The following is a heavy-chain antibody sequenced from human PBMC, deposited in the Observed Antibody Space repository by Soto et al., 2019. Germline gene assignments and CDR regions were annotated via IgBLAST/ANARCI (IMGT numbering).Heavy chain of an antibody. J-gene: IGHJ3*01. Sequence: GGSLRLSCVASEFQFNIYSMNWVRQAPGKGLEWVSYMTSDSKTIHYADSVKGRFTISRENAKNSVYLQMNGLRPEDTGVYYCTRGVSYGFDLWGQGTMVTVSS. V-gene: IGHV3-48*01. D-gene: IGHD3-16*01. CDR3: TRGVSYGFDL. CDR2: MTSDSKTI. CDR1: EFQFNIYS.